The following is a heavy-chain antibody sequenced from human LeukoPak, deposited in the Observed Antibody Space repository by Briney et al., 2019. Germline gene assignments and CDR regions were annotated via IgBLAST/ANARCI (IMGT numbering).Heavy chain of an antibody. J-gene: IGHJ4*02. CDR1: GGSISSYY. Sequence: SETLSLTCTVSGGSISSYYWSWLRQPAGKGLEWIGRIYTSGSTNYNPSLKSRDTMSVDTSKNQFSLKLSSVTAADTAVYYCARGRTLLWFGESEYFDYWGQGTLVTVSS. V-gene: IGHV4-4*07. CDR3: ARGRTLLWFGESEYFDY. CDR2: IYTSGST. D-gene: IGHD3-10*01.